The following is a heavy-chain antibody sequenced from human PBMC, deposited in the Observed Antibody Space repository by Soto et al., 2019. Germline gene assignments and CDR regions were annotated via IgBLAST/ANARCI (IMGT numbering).Heavy chain of an antibody. CDR2: INHSGST. V-gene: IGHV4-34*01. CDR3: ARGPSDIVLVVTATGNYFDY. Sequence: QVQLQQWGAGLLKPSETLSLTCAVYGGSFSNYYWSWIRQPPGMGLEWIGEINHSGSTNYNPSLKSRVTISIDTSKNQFSLKLSSVTAADTAVYYCARGPSDIVLVVTATGNYFDYWGQGTLVTVSS. J-gene: IGHJ4*02. D-gene: IGHD2-8*02. CDR1: GGSFSNYY.